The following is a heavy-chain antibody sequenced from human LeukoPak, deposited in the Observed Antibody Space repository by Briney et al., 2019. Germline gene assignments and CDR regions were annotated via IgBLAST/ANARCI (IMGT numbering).Heavy chain of an antibody. CDR3: ARRPARSWYTFDY. CDR2: IYPGDSDT. CDR1: GYSFTTYW. D-gene: IGHD6-13*01. J-gene: IGHJ4*02. Sequence: GESLKISCKGSGYSFTTYWIGWVRQMPGKGLEWMGIIYPGDSDTRYSPSFQGQVTISADKSISTAYLQWSSLKASDTAMYHCARRPARSWYTFDYWGQGTLVTVSS. V-gene: IGHV5-51*01.